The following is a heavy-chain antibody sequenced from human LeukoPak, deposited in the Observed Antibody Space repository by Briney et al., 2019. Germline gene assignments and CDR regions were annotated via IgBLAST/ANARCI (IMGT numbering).Heavy chain of an antibody. CDR1: GGSISSSSYY. CDR3: ARLAITGTTYFDY. D-gene: IGHD1-7*01. CDR2: IYYSGST. Sequence: SETLPLTCTVSGGSISSSSYYWGWIRQAPGKGLEWIGSIYYSGSTYYNPSLKSRVAISVDTSKNQFSLKLSSVTAADTAVYYCARLAITGTTYFDYWGQGTLVTVSS. V-gene: IGHV4-39*01. J-gene: IGHJ4*02.